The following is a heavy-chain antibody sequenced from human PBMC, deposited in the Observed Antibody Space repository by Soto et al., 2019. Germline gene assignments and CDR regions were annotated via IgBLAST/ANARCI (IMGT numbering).Heavy chain of an antibody. V-gene: IGHV3-74*01. CDR1: GFTFSSYW. CDR3: ARDFRRDYGGNYVDYYYYGMDV. D-gene: IGHD4-17*01. CDR2: INSDGSST. J-gene: IGHJ6*02. Sequence: GSLRLSCAASGFTFSSYWMHWVRQAPGKGLVWVSRINSDGSSTSYADSVKGRFTISRDNAKNTLYLQMNSLRAEDTAVYYCARDFRRDYGGNYVDYYYYGMDVWGQGTTVTVSS.